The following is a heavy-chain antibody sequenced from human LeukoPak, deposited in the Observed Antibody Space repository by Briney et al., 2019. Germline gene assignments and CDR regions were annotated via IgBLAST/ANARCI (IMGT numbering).Heavy chain of an antibody. Sequence: SQTLSLTCTVSGGSISSGDYYWSWIRQPPGKGLEWIGYIYYSGSTFYNPSLKSRVTLSVDTSKNRFSLKLSSVTAADTAVYYCASEDYYDSSGYGNWGQGTLVTVSS. D-gene: IGHD3-22*01. CDR2: IYYSGST. CDR1: GGSISSGDYY. V-gene: IGHV4-30-4*01. CDR3: ASEDYYDSSGYGN. J-gene: IGHJ4*02.